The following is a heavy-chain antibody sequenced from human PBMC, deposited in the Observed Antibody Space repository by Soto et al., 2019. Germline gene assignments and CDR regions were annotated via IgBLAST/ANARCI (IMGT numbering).Heavy chain of an antibody. CDR1: GFTFTTYA. D-gene: IGHD3-16*01. CDR3: AKGGSSLYF. V-gene: IGHV3-23*01. CDR2: IRANGYDT. J-gene: IGHJ4*02. Sequence: GGSLRLSCAASGFTFTTYAMVWVRQAPGKGLEWVSVIRANGYDTYYADFVKGRFTVSRDNSKNTQYLQMNSLRAEDTAVYYYAKGGSSLYFWGQGTLVTVSS.